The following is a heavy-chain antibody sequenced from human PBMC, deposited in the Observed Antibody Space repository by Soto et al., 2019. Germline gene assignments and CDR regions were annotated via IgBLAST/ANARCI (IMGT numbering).Heavy chain of an antibody. D-gene: IGHD3-22*01. CDR1: GFTFSGSA. CDR2: IRNKANSYAT. J-gene: IGHJ4*02. CDR3: TSHSPGDMIRK. Sequence: EVQLVESGGGLVQPGGSLKLSCVASGFTFSGSAMHWVRQASGKGLEWVGRIRNKANSYATAYAASVKGRFTISRDDSNNTAYLQMNSLKTEDTAVYYCTSHSPGDMIRKWGQGTLVTVSS. V-gene: IGHV3-73*02.